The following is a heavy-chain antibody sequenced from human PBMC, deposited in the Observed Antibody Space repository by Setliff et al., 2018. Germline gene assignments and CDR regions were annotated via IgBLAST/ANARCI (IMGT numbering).Heavy chain of an antibody. J-gene: IGHJ6*03. CDR3: ARDNRARHYMDV. CDR2: ILFSGDT. CDR1: GYSISSGFS. Sequence: PSQTLSLTCAVSGYSISSGFSWVWIRQSPGKGLEWIGRILFSGDTYYNPSLNSRVTISADTSKNQFSLNLSSVTAADTAVYYCARDNRARHYMDVWGKGTTGTSP. V-gene: IGHV4-38-2*02. D-gene: IGHD3-10*01.